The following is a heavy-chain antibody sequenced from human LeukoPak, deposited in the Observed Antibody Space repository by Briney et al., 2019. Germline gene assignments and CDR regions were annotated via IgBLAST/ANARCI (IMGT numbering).Heavy chain of an antibody. J-gene: IGHJ3*02. V-gene: IGHV3-23*01. D-gene: IGHD1-26*01. CDR1: GFTFRNYA. CDR3: AKDSVGGSDAFDI. CDR2: FSGSGKDT. Sequence: PGGSLRLSCAASGFTFRNYAMNWVRQAPGKGLEWVSSFSGSGKDTYYADSVKGRFTISRDDSKNTLYLQMDSLRAEDTAVYYCAKDSVGGSDAFDIWGQGTMVTVSS.